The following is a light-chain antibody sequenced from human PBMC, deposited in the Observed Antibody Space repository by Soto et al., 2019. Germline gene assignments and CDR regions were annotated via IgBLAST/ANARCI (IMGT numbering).Light chain of an antibody. CDR2: DAF. V-gene: IGKV3-20*01. J-gene: IGKJ2*01. CDR1: QSVSSSS. CDR3: QHYGSSPPKYT. Sequence: EIVLTQSPGTLSLSPGERATLSCRASQSVSSSSLAWYQHKPGQAPRLLIYDAFSRATDIPDKFSGSGSETDFTLTISRLEPEDFAVYYCQHYGSSPPKYTFGQGTKLEI.